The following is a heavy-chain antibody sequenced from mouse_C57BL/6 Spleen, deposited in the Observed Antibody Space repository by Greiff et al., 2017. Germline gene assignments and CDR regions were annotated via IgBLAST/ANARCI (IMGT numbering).Heavy chain of an antibody. Sequence: EVHLVESGGGLVKPGGSLKLSCAASGFTFSDYGMHWVRQAPEKGLEWVAYISSGSSTIYYADTVKGRFTISRANAKNTLFMQMTSLRSEDTAMYYCARVYDYDATGYAMDDWGKGTSVTVSS. J-gene: IGHJ4*01. V-gene: IGHV5-17*01. CDR3: ARVYDYDATGYAMDD. CDR2: ISSGSSTI. D-gene: IGHD2-4*01. CDR1: GFTFSDYG.